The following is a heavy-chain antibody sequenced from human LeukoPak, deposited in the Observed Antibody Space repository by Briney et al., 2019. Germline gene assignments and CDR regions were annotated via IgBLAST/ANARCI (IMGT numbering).Heavy chain of an antibody. D-gene: IGHD2-2*01. J-gene: IGHJ5*02. V-gene: IGHV3-23*01. CDR3: ARDIVVVPAAGFDP. Sequence: GRSLRLSCAASGFTFSSYAMSWVRQAPGKGLEWVSAISGSGGSTYYADSVKGRFTISRDNSKNTLYLQMNSLRAEDTAVYYCARDIVVVPAAGFDPWGQGTLVTVSS. CDR1: GFTFSSYA. CDR2: ISGSGGST.